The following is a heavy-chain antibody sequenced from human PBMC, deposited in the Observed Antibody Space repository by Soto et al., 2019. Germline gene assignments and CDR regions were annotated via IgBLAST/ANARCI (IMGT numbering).Heavy chain of an antibody. Sequence: PGGSLRLSCAASGFTFSSYGMHWVRQAPGKGLEWVAVISYDGSNKYYADSVKGRFTISRDNSKNTLYLQMNSLRAEDTAVYYCAKTDVGATNYGYYCYGMDVWGQGTTVTVSS. CDR3: AKTDVGATNYGYYCYGMDV. CDR2: ISYDGSNK. J-gene: IGHJ6*02. CDR1: GFTFSSYG. V-gene: IGHV3-30*18. D-gene: IGHD1-26*01.